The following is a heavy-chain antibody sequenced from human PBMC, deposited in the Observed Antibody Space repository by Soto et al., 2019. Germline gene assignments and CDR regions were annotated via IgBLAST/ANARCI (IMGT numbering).Heavy chain of an antibody. Sequence: QAQLMQSGAEVKEPGSSVKVSCKASGGTFSGYAISWVRQAPGQGLEWLGGIIPIFGTTNYAQKFQNRLTIAADESSATVYMDLRRLTSEGSAIYYCARDPRSITGTTSSEDFQHWGQGTLVSVS. CDR3: ARDPRSITGTTSSEDFQH. CDR2: IIPIFGTT. J-gene: IGHJ1*01. V-gene: IGHV1-69*01. CDR1: GGTFSGYA. D-gene: IGHD1-1*01.